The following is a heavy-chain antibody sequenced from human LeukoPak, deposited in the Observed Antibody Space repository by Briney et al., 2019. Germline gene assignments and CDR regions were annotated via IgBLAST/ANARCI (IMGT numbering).Heavy chain of an antibody. CDR3: AKDGPTMVRGVISYFDY. V-gene: IGHV3-30*18. CDR1: GFTFSSYG. J-gene: IGHJ4*02. Sequence: GGSLRLSCAASGFTFSSYGMHWVRQAPGKGLEWVAVISYDGSNKYYADSVKGRFTIPRDNSKNTLYLQMNSLRAEDTAVYYCAKDGPTMVRGVISYFDYWGQGTLVTVSS. CDR2: ISYDGSNK. D-gene: IGHD3-10*01.